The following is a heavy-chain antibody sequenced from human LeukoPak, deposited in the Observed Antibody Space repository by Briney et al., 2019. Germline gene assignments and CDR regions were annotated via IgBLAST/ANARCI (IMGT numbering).Heavy chain of an antibody. D-gene: IGHD5-12*01. V-gene: IGHV1-18*01. CDR3: AREKGGPYSGYDGFDY. Sequence: GASVKVSCKASGYTFTSYGISWVRQAPGQGLEWMGWISAYNGNTNYAQKLQGRVTMTTDTSTSTAYMELRSLRSDDTAVYYCAREKGGPYSGYDGFDYWGQGTLVTVSS. CDR1: GYTFTSYG. J-gene: IGHJ4*02. CDR2: ISAYNGNT.